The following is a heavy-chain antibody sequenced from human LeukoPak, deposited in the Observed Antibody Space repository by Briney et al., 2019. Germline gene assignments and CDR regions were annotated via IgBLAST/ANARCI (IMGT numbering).Heavy chain of an antibody. CDR3: AKDRQVAPSLNYFDY. J-gene: IGHJ4*02. V-gene: IGHV3-30*02. CDR2: IRYDGSNK. CDR1: GFTFSGYYG. Sequence: GGSVRLSCAASGFTFSGYYGIHWVRQAPAKGLEWVAFIRYDGSNKYYADSVKGRFTISKDNSKNTLYLQMNSLRPEDTAVYYCAKDRQVAPSLNYFDYWGQGTLVTVSS.